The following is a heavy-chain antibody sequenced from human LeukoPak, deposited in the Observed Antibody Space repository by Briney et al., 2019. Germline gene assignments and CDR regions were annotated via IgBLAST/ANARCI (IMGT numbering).Heavy chain of an antibody. CDR1: GGSISSSNYL. CDR2: IYYSGST. J-gene: IGHJ5*02. CDR3: ARIGRTITIFGVASMGWFYP. D-gene: IGHD3-3*01. Sequence: PSETLSLTCAVSGGSISSSNYLWGWVRQPPGKGLEWIATIYYSGSTYYNPSLKSRVTISVDTSKNQFSLKLSSVTAADTAVYYCARIGRTITIFGVASMGWFYPWGQGTLVTVSS. V-gene: IGHV4-39*01.